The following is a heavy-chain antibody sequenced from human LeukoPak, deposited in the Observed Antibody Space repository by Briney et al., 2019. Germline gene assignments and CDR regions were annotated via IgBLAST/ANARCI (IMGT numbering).Heavy chain of an antibody. CDR3: ARVRYNSGYIFDY. CDR1: GFTFSSYS. J-gene: IGHJ4*02. CDR2: ISSSSSYI. Sequence: GGSLRLSCAASGFTFSSYSMNWVRQAPGKGLEWVSSISSSSSYIYYADSVRGRFTISRDNAKNSLFLQMNSLRAEDTAVYYCARVRYNSGYIFDYWGQGALVTVSS. V-gene: IGHV3-21*01. D-gene: IGHD5-18*01.